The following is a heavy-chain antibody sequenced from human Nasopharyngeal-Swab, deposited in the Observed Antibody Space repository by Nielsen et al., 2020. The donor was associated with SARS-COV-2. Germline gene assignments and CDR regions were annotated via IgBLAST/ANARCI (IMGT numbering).Heavy chain of an antibody. D-gene: IGHD1-26*01. CDR1: GFIFGNYA. CDR2: IGGNGART. V-gene: IGHV3-23*01. CDR3: ARDGEVGAITGIDY. Sequence: GGSLRLSCVASGFIFGNYAMAWVRQAPGKGLEWVSAIGGNGARTHYADSVKGRLTISRDNSKNTLYLQMNSLRAEDTAVYYCARDGEVGAITGIDYWGQGTLVTVSS. J-gene: IGHJ4*02.